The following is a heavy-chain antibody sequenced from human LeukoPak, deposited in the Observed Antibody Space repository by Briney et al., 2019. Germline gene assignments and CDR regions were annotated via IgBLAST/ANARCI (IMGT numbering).Heavy chain of an antibody. CDR2: IYYSGST. J-gene: IGHJ3*02. Sequence: PSETLPLTCTVSGGSISSYYWSWIRQPPGKGLEWIGYIYYSGSTYYNPSLKSRVTISVDTSKNQFSLKLSSVTAADTAVYYCARRQYDDAFDIWGQGTMVTVSS. CDR3: ARRQYDDAFDI. V-gene: IGHV4-59*04. D-gene: IGHD2-2*01. CDR1: GGSISSYY.